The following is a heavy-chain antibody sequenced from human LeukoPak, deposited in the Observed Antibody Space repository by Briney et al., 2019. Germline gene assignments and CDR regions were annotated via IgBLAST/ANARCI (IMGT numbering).Heavy chain of an antibody. Sequence: SVKVSCKASGGTFSSHAISWVRQAPGQGLEWMGGIIPIFGTAKYAQKFQGRVTITADESTSTAYMELSSLRSEDTAVYYCARVEAGIGTVDYWGQGTLVTVSS. CDR3: ARVEAGIGTVDY. V-gene: IGHV1-69*13. CDR1: GGTFSSHA. CDR2: IIPIFGTA. D-gene: IGHD6-13*01. J-gene: IGHJ4*02.